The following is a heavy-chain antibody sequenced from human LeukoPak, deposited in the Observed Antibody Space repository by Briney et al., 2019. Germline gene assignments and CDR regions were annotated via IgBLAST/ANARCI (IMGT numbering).Heavy chain of an antibody. V-gene: IGHV4-34*01. Sequence: SETLSLTCAVYGGSFSGYYWSWIRQPPGKGLEWIGEINHSGSTNYNPSLKSRVTISVDTSKNQFSLKLSSVTAADTAVYYCARGRYYDFWSGYLSAYYYYYMDVWGKGTTVTVSS. CDR1: GGSFSGYY. J-gene: IGHJ6*03. CDR2: INHSGST. D-gene: IGHD3-3*01. CDR3: ARGRYYDFWSGYLSAYYYYYMDV.